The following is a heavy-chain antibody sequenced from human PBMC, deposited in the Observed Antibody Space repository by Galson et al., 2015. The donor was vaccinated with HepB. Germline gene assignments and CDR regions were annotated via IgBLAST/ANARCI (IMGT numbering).Heavy chain of an antibody. CDR3: ATFFTIFGVDSFDY. CDR2: FDPEDGET. Sequence: QSGAEVKKPGESLRISCKVSGYTLTELSMHWVRQAPGKGLEWMGGFDPEDGETIYAQKFQGRVTMTEDTSTDTAYMELSSLRSEDTAVYYCATFFTIFGVDSFDYWGQGTLVTVSS. V-gene: IGHV1-24*01. D-gene: IGHD3-3*01. CDR1: GYTLTELS. J-gene: IGHJ4*02.